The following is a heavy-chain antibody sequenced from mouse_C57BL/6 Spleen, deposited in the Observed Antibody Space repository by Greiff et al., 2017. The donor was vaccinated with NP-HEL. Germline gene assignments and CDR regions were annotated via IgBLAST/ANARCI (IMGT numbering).Heavy chain of an antibody. V-gene: IGHV1-69*01. CDR3: ARDTTVVATNYFDY. Sequence: QVQLQQPGAELVMPGASVKLSCKASGYTFTSYWVHWVKQRPGQGLEWIGEIDPSDSYTNYNQKFKGKSTLTVDKSSSTAYMQLSSLTSEDSAVYYCARDTTVVATNYFDYWGQGTTLTVSS. J-gene: IGHJ2*01. CDR1: GYTFTSYW. CDR2: IDPSDSYT. D-gene: IGHD1-1*01.